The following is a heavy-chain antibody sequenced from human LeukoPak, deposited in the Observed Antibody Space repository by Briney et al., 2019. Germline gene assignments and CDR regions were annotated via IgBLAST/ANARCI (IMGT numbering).Heavy chain of an antibody. J-gene: IGHJ4*02. CDR1: GGSISSGSYY. CDR2: IYTSGST. V-gene: IGHV4-61*02. D-gene: IGHD5-18*01. Sequence: SQTLSLTCTVSGGSISSGSYYWSWIRQPAGKGLEWIGRIYTSGSTNYNPSLKSRVTISVDTSKNQFSLKLSSVTAADTAVYYCARVSSAMGFDYWGQGTLVTVSS. CDR3: ARVSSAMGFDY.